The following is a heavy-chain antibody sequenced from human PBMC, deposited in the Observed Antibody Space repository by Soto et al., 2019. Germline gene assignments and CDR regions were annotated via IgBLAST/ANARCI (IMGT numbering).Heavy chain of an antibody. CDR3: ARVYGIAVAGTLDF. J-gene: IGHJ4*02. V-gene: IGHV3-48*01. CDR1: VFTFSSYS. Sequence: EVQLVESGGGLVQPGGSLRLSCAASVFTFSSYSMNWVRQAPGKGLEWVSYISSGSSTIYYADSVKGRFTISRDNAKNSLYLQMNRLRAEDTAVYYCARVYGIAVAGTLDFWGQGTLVTVSS. CDR2: ISSGSSTI. D-gene: IGHD6-19*01.